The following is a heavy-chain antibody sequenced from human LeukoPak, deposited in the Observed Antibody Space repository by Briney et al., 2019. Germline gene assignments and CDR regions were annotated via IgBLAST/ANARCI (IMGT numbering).Heavy chain of an antibody. V-gene: IGHV3-21*01. D-gene: IGHD3-22*01. CDR2: ITSSSSYI. Sequence: PGGSLRLSCAASGFTFSSYSMIWVRQAPGKGLEWVSSITSSSSYIYYADSGKGRFTISRDNAKNSLYLQMNSLRAEDTAVYYCARDVDSSGYYDYWGQGTLVTVSS. J-gene: IGHJ4*02. CDR1: GFTFSSYS. CDR3: ARDVDSSGYYDY.